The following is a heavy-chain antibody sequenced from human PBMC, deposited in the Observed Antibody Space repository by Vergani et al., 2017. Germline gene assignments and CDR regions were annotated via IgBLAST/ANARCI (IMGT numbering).Heavy chain of an antibody. CDR2: TNQDGSEK. CDR3: ARINYYGSSGYSLTRWHNWFDP. Sequence: EVQLVESGGGLVQPGGSLRLSCAASGFIFSHYWMSWVRQAPGKGLEWVANTNQDGSEKYYVDSVKGRFTISRDNAKNPLYLQMNSLRAEDTALYYCARINYYGSSGYSLTRWHNWFDPWGQGTLITFSS. V-gene: IGHV3-7*01. D-gene: IGHD3-22*01. J-gene: IGHJ5*02. CDR1: GFIFSHYW.